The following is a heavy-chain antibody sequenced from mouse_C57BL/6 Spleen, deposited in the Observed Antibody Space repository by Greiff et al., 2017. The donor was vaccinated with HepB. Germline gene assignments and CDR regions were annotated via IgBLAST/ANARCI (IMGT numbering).Heavy chain of an antibody. CDR1: GFSFTSYA. V-gene: IGHV2-9-1*01. J-gene: IGHJ1*03. CDR2: IWTGGGT. D-gene: IGHD2-4*01. Sequence: VKVEESGPGLVAPSQSLSITCTVSGFSFTSYAISWVRQPPGKGLEWLGVIWTGGGTNYNSALKSRLSISKDNSKSQVFLKMNSLQTDDTARYYCARNPFYDYDGYWYFDVWGTGTTVTVSS. CDR3: ARNPFYDYDGYWYFDV.